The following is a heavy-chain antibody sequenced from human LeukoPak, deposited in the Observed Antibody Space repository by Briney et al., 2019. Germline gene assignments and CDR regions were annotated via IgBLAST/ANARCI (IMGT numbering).Heavy chain of an antibody. CDR3: AKDRRYCSGGSCYFDY. V-gene: IGHV3-23*01. J-gene: IGHJ4*02. D-gene: IGHD2-15*01. Sequence: PGGSLRISCKASGFIFSTYSMNWVRQAPGKGLEWVSAISGSGGSTYYADSVKGRFTISRDNSKNTLYLQMNSLRAEDTAVYYCAKDRRYCSGGSCYFDYWGQGTLVTVSS. CDR1: GFIFSTYS. CDR2: ISGSGGST.